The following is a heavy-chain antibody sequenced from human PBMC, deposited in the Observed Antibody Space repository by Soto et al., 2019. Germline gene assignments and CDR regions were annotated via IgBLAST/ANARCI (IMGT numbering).Heavy chain of an antibody. D-gene: IGHD3-22*01. CDR3: AGSYYYDSSGYSY. V-gene: IGHV5-51*01. CDR1: GYSFTSYW. Sequence: GESLKISCKGSGYSFTSYWIGCVRQMPGKGLEWMGISYPGESDTRYSPSFQGQVTISADKSISTAYLQWSSLKASDTAMYYCAGSYYYDSSGYSYWGQGTMVTVSS. J-gene: IGHJ4*02. CDR2: SYPGESDT.